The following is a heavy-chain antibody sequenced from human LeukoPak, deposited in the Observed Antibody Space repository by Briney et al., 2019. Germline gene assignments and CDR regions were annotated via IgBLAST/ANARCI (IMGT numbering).Heavy chain of an antibody. Sequence: SETLSLTCTVSGGSISSYYWSWLRQPPGKGLEWIGYIYYSGSPNYNPSLKSRVTISVGTSKNQFSLKLSSVTAADTAVYYCARVLRVPDAFDIWGQGTMVTVSS. CDR1: GGSISSYY. CDR3: ARVLRVPDAFDI. D-gene: IGHD2-15*01. V-gene: IGHV4-59*01. CDR2: IYYSGSP. J-gene: IGHJ3*02.